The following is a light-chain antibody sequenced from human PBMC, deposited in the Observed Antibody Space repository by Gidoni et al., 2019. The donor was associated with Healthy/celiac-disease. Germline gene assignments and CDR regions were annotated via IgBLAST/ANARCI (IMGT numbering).Light chain of an antibody. CDR1: QSFLYSSNNKNY. J-gene: IGKJ1*01. V-gene: IGKV4-1*01. CDR3: QQYYSTPWT. CDR2: WAS. Sequence: DIVLTQSPDSLAVSLGERATINCKSSQSFLYSSNNKNYLALYQQKPGQPPKLRIYWASTRDSGVPDRFSGSGSGTDFTLTISSLQAEDVAVYYCQQYYSTPWTFGQGTKVEIK.